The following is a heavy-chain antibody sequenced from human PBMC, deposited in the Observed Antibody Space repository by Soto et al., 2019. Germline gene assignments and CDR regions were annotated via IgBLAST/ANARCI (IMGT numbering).Heavy chain of an antibody. J-gene: IGHJ6*02. CDR1: GYIFVNYG. V-gene: IGHV1-18*01. Sequence: QVQLVQSGDEVRKPGSSVKVSCKASGYIFVNYGIAWVRQAPGQGLEWMGWISHYSGNTNYASKVQGRLTMTTDTSTSTADMDLGSLTSDDTAVYYCAMVDNYVTPTPQDAWGQGTTVTVSS. CDR2: ISHYSGNT. CDR3: AMVDNYVTPTPQDA. D-gene: IGHD3-16*01.